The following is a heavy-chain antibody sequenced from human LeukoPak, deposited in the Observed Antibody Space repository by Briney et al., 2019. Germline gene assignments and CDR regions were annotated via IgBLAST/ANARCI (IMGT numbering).Heavy chain of an antibody. J-gene: IGHJ4*02. CDR3: ARDLVDYGDLFDY. D-gene: IGHD4-17*01. V-gene: IGHV1-46*01. CDR2: INPSGGST. CDR1: GYTFTSYY. Sequence: ASVKVSCKASGYTFTSYYMHWVRQAPGQGLEWMGIINPSGGSTNYAQKFQGRVTMTRDTSTSTAYMELRSLRSDDTAVYYCARDLVDYGDLFDYWGQGTLVTVSS.